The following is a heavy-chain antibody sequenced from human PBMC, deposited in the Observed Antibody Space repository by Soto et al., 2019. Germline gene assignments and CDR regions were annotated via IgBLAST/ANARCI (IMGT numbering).Heavy chain of an antibody. J-gene: IGHJ6*03. CDR2: IYYSGST. D-gene: IGHD6-19*01. Sequence: SETLSLTCTVSGGSISSYYWSWIRQPPGKGLEWIGYIYYSGSTNYNPSLKSRVTISVDTSKNQFSLKLSSVTAADTAVYYCARGNHSSGWSDYYYYYMDVWGKGTTVTVSS. CDR1: GGSISSYY. V-gene: IGHV4-59*01. CDR3: ARGNHSSGWSDYYYYYMDV.